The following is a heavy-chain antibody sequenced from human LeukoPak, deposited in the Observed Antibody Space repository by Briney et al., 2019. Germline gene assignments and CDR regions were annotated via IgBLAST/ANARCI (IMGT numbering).Heavy chain of an antibody. CDR3: AKDSSGPAF. CDR2: INYSGST. V-gene: IGHV4-31*11. J-gene: IGHJ4*02. Sequence: SQTLSLTCAVSGGSISSGGYRWTWIRQHPGKGLEWIGYINYSGSTYYNPSLKSRVIISVDTSKNQFSLNLNSVTAADTAVYYCAKDSSGPAFWGQGTLVTVSS. D-gene: IGHD6-19*01. CDR1: GGSISSGGYR.